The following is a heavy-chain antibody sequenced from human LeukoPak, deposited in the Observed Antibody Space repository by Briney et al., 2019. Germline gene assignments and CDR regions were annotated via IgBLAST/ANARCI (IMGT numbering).Heavy chain of an antibody. J-gene: IGHJ4*02. Sequence: SQTLSLTCAISGDSVSSNSAAWNWIRQSPSRGLEWLGRSYYRSKWYNDYAVSVKSRITINPDTSKNQFSLQLNSVTPEDTAVYYCARDRGQYSSGWHPFFDYWGQGTLVTVSS. CDR1: GDSVSSNSAA. CDR2: SYYRSKWYN. V-gene: IGHV6-1*01. CDR3: ARDRGQYSSGWHPFFDY. D-gene: IGHD6-19*01.